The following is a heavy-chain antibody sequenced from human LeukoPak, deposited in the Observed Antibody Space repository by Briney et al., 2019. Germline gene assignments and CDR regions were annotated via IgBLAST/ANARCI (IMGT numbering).Heavy chain of an antibody. D-gene: IGHD3-22*01. CDR1: GGSITSEDNY. CDR2: IYYSGRT. CDR3: ARMDYDTSGHYYMGFDY. Sequence: NPSETLSLTCTVSGGSITSEDNYWSWIRQPQGKGLEWIGDIYYSGRTFFAPSLKSRVSISIDTSKNQFSLRLTSVTAADTAIYFCARMDYDTSGHYYMGFDYWGQGALVTVSS. V-gene: IGHV4-30-4*01. J-gene: IGHJ4*02.